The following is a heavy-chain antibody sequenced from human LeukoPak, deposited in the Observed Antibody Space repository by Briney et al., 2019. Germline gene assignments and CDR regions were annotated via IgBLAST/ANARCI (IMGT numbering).Heavy chain of an antibody. D-gene: IGHD5-24*01. V-gene: IGHV4-38-2*02. CDR3: AREGDGYNFGS. Sequence: PSETLSLTCGVSGYSISGGYYWGWIRQPPGKGLEWIGCVHRSGTAYYNPSLESRVSISVDTSKNHFSLKLTSMTATDTAVYFCAREGDGYNFGSWGQGTLVTVSS. CDR1: GYSISGGYY. J-gene: IGHJ5*01. CDR2: VHRSGTA.